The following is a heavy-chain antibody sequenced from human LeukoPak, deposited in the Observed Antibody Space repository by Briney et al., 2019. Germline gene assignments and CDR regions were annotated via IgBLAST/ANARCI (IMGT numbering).Heavy chain of an antibody. CDR2: MNPNSGNT. J-gene: IGHJ6*03. CDR1: GYTFTSYD. D-gene: IGHD3-3*01. V-gene: IGHV1-8*01. CDR3: ARAVHTTYSDFWSGYLDPCMDV. Sequence: ASVKVSCKASGYTFTSYDINWVRQATGQGLEWMGWMNPNSGNTGYAQKFQGRVTMTRNTSISTAYMELSSLRSEDTAVYYCARAVHTTYSDFWSGYLDPCMDVWGKETTVTVSS.